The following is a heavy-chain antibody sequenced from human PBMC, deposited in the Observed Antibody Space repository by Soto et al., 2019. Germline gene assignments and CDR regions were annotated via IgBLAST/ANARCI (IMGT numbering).Heavy chain of an antibody. J-gene: IGHJ4*02. CDR1: GFDVTTNC. D-gene: IGHD1-7*01. Sequence: GGSLRLSCVGSGFDVTTNCMRWVRQAPGKGLECVSIVCTGGATHYADSVKGRFTISRDNAKNSLYLQMSGLKDEDTAVYYCARYPPTGTTLDWDDSRGQGTMGTVSS. CDR3: ARYPPTGTTLDWDDS. CDR2: VCTGGAT. V-gene: IGHV3-53*01.